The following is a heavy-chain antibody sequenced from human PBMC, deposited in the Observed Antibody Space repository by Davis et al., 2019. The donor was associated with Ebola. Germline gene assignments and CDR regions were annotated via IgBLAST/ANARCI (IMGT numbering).Heavy chain of an antibody. J-gene: IGHJ4*02. CDR1: GHTFTGYY. CDR2: INTYSGGT. CDR3: ARERYRDGSDYFFEQSH. Sequence: ASVKVSCKASGHTFTGYYMHWVRQAPGQGLEWMGWINTYSGGTKYAQKFQGRVTITADESTSTVYMELSSLRSEDTAVYYCARERYRDGSDYFFEQSHWGQGTLVTVSS. D-gene: IGHD3-10*01. V-gene: IGHV1-2*02.